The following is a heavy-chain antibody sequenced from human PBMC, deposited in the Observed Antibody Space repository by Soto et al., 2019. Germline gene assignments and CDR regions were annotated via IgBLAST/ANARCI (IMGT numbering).Heavy chain of an antibody. CDR1: GYTFTSYG. D-gene: IGHD3-22*01. CDR2: ISAYNGNT. V-gene: IGHV1-18*04. Sequence: ASVKVSCKASGYTFTSYGISWVRQAPGQGLEWMGWISAYNGNTNYAQKLQGRVTMTTDTSTSTAYMELRSLRSDDTAVYYCAREMYDSSGYYSEPFDYWGQGTLVTSPQ. CDR3: AREMYDSSGYYSEPFDY. J-gene: IGHJ4*02.